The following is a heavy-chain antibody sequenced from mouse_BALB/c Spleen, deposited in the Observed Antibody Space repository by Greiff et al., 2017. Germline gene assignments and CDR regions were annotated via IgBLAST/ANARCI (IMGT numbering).Heavy chain of an antibody. D-gene: IGHD2-3*01. J-gene: IGHJ3*01. CDR2: IDPANGNT. CDR3: ARDDGYSSFAY. V-gene: IGHV14-3*02. CDR1: GFNIKDTY. Sequence: EVKLMESGAELVKPGASVKLSCTASGFNIKDTYMHWVKQRPEQGLEWIGRIDPANGNTKYDPKFQGKASITADTSSNTAYLQLSSLTSEDTAVYYCARDDGYSSFAYWGQGTLVTVSA.